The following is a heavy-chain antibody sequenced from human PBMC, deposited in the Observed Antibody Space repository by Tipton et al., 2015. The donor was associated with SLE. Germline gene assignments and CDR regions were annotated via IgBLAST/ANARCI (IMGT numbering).Heavy chain of an antibody. CDR1: GYSIRTGYY. CDR3: ARAGSGYYYFYMVV. D-gene: IGHD6-25*01. V-gene: IGHV4-38-2*02. J-gene: IGHJ6*03. Sequence: TLSLTCTVSGYSIRTGYYWGWIRQPPGKGLEWIGTIYHSGTTYYNPSLQSRVTISVDTSKNQFSLKLSSVTAADTAVYYCARAGSGYYYFYMVVWSKGTTVTVSS. CDR2: IYHSGTT.